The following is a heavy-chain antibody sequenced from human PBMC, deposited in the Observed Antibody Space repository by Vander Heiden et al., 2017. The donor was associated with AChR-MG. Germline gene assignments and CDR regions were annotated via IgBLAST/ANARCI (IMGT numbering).Heavy chain of an antibody. CDR1: GYTFTSYD. CDR2: MNPNSGNT. V-gene: IGHV1-8*01. J-gene: IGHJ4*02. D-gene: IGHD5-12*01. Sequence: QVQLVQSGAEVKKPGASVKVSCKASGYTFTSYDLHWVRQATGQGLEWMEWMNPNSGNTGYAKRFQGRVTMTRNTSISTAYMELGSVRSEDTAVYYCAREGAGDIVAIGYWGQGTLVTVSS. CDR3: AREGAGDIVAIGY.